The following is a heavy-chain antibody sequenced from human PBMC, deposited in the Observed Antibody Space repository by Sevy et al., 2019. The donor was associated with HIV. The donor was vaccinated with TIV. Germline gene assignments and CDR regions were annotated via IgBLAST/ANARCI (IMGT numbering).Heavy chain of an antibody. V-gene: IGHV3-7*01. J-gene: IGHJ4*02. CDR2: IKQDGSEN. Sequence: GGSLRLSCAASGFTFSSYWMSWVPQAPGRGLEWVANIKQDGSENYYVDSVKGRFTISRDNAKNSLYLQMNSLRAEDTAVYYCTRGVLRSFDYWGQGTLVTVSS. CDR1: GFTFSSYW. D-gene: IGHD3-10*01. CDR3: TRGVLRSFDY.